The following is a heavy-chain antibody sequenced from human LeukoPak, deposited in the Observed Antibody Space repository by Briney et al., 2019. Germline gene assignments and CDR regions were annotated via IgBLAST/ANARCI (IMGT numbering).Heavy chain of an antibody. CDR3: AREGIMGSGSPTDY. D-gene: IGHD3-10*01. V-gene: IGHV1-2*02. J-gene: IGHJ4*02. Sequence: VASVKVSCKASGGTLSNNVVSWVRQAPGQGLEWMGWINPNSGGTNYAQKFQGRVTLTSDTSISTAYMELSRLRSDDTAGYYCAREGIMGSGSPTDYWGQGTLVTVSS. CDR2: INPNSGGT. CDR1: GGTLSNNV.